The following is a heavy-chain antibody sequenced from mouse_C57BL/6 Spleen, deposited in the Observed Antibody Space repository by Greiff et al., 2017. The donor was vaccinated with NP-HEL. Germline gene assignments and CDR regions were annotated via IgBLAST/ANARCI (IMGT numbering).Heavy chain of an antibody. Sequence: VQLQQSGAELVKPGASVKISCKASGYAFSSYWMNWVKQRPGKGLEWIGQIYPGDGDTNYNGKFKGKATLTADKSSSTAYMQLSSLTSEDSAVYFCARRDFYYGSSLYAMDYWGQGTSVTVSS. CDR3: ARRDFYYGSSLYAMDY. V-gene: IGHV1-80*01. CDR1: GYAFSSYW. J-gene: IGHJ4*01. D-gene: IGHD1-1*01. CDR2: IYPGDGDT.